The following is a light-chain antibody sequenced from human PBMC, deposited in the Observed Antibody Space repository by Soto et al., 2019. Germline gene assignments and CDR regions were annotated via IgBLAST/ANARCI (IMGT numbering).Light chain of an antibody. J-gene: IGKJ3*01. CDR1: QGIAGW. Sequence: DIQMTQSPSSLSASVGETVTMTCRASQGIAGWLSWYQQKPGKAPKLLIFATSNLQGGVPSRFSGRGSGTDFTLAINSLQPEDFASYYCQHNGVFGPGTQVDIK. CDR2: ATS. V-gene: IGKV1-12*01. CDR3: QHNGV.